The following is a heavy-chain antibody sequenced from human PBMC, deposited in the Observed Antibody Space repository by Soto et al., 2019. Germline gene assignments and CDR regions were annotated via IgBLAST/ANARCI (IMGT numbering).Heavy chain of an antibody. CDR3: ASRRNPYGAYDY. V-gene: IGHV3-66*01. J-gene: IGHJ4*02. Sequence: EVQLVVSGGGLVQPGGSLRLSCAASGFTVSSNFMSWVRQAPGKGLEWVSIIYSDGSTCYADSVKGRFTISRDNSKNTLYLQMNSLSADDTAVYYCASRRNPYGAYDYWGQGTLVTVSS. CDR1: GFTVSSNF. D-gene: IGHD4-17*01. CDR2: IYSDGST.